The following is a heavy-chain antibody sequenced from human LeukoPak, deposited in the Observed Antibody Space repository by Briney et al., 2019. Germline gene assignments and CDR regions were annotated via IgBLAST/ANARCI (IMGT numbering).Heavy chain of an antibody. D-gene: IGHD3-3*01. J-gene: IGHJ4*02. Sequence: GASVKVSCKASGYTFTDYFLHWVRQAPGQGLEWMGWIGPNNGVTNYAQKFQGKVTMTRDTSINTAYMELTSLRSDDTAVYYCARDIRPGVESFDYWGQGTLVTVSS. V-gene: IGHV1-2*02. CDR2: IGPNNGVT. CDR1: GYTFTDYF. CDR3: ARDIRPGVESFDY.